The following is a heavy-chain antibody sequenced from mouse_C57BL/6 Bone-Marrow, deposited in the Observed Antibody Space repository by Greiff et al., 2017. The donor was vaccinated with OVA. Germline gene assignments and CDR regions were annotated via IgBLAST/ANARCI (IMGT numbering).Heavy chain of an antibody. CDR2: IYPGSGST. V-gene: IGHV1-55*01. CDR1: GYTFTSYW. J-gene: IGHJ1*03. D-gene: IGHD4-1*01. Sequence: QVQLQQPGAELVKPGASVKMSCKASGYTFTSYWITWVKQRPGQGLEWIGDIYPGSGSTNYNEKFKSKATLTVATSSSTAYMQLSSLTSEDSAVYYGASRAVGRDWYFDVWGTGTTVTVSS. CDR3: ASRAVGRDWYFDV.